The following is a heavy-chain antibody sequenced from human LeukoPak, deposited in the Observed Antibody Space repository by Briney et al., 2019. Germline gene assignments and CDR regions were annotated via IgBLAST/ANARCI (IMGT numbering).Heavy chain of an antibody. CDR2: IYYSGST. CDR3: AREGDSSGYYREDAFDI. V-gene: IGHV4-30-4*08. Sequence: SETLSLTCTVSGGSISSGDYYWSWIRQPPGKGLEWIGHIYYSGSTYYNPSLKSRVTISVDTSKNQFSLKLSSVTAADTAVYYCAREGDSSGYYREDAFDIWGQGTMVTVSS. D-gene: IGHD3-22*01. J-gene: IGHJ3*02. CDR1: GGSISSGDYY.